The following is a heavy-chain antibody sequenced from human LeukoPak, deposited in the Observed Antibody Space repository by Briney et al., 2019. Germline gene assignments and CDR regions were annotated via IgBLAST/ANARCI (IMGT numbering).Heavy chain of an antibody. Sequence: ASVKVSCKASGYTFTGYYMHWVRQAPGQGLEWMGWINPNSGGTNYAQKFQGRVTMTRDTSISTAYMELSRLRSDDTAVYYCAGEGSDFWSGEVDYWGQGTLVTVSS. CDR2: INPNSGGT. CDR1: GYTFTGYY. V-gene: IGHV1-2*02. J-gene: IGHJ4*02. CDR3: AGEGSDFWSGEVDY. D-gene: IGHD3-3*01.